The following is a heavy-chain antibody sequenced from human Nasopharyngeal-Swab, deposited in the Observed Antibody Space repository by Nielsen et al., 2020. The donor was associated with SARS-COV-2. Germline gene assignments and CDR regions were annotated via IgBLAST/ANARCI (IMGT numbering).Heavy chain of an antibody. J-gene: IGHJ4*02. CDR2: ISAYNGNT. D-gene: IGHD4-17*01. CDR1: GYTFINYG. CDR3: ARDVTTVTTPYFDY. V-gene: IGHV1-18*01. Sequence: ASVKVSCKASGYTFINYGISWVRQAPGQGLEWMGWISAYNGNTNYAQKLQGRVTVTTDTSTSTAYMELRSLRSDDTAVYYCARDVTTVTTPYFDYWGQGTLATVSS.